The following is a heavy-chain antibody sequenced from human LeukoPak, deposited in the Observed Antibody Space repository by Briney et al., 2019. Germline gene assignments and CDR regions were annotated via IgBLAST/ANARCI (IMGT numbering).Heavy chain of an antibody. CDR2: IYYSGST. V-gene: IGHV4-39*01. D-gene: IGHD3-3*01. CDR3: ARQVIFGVVVLTYYFDY. J-gene: IGHJ4*02. Sequence: SETLSLTCTVSGGSISSSSYYWGWIRQPPGKGLEWIGSIYYSGSTYYNPSLKSRVTISVYTSKNQFSLKLSSVTAADTAVYYCARQVIFGVVVLTYYFDYWGQGTLVTVSS. CDR1: GGSISSSSYY.